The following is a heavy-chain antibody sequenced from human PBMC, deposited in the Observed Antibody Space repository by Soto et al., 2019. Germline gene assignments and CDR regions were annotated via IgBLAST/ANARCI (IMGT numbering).Heavy chain of an antibody. CDR3: ARDPSDYYDSSLDY. D-gene: IGHD3-22*01. V-gene: IGHV3-33*01. CDR2: IWYDGSNK. Sequence: GGSLRLSCAASGFTFSSYGMHWVRQAPGKGLEWVAVIWYDGSNKYYADSVKGRFTISRDNSKNTLYLQMNSLRAEDTAVYYCARDPSDYYDSSLDYWGQGTLVTVSS. CDR1: GFTFSSYG. J-gene: IGHJ4*02.